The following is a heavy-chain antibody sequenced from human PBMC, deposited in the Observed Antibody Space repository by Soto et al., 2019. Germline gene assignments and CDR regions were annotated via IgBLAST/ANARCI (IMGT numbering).Heavy chain of an antibody. CDR1: GVHVSLYSAA. CDR3: ARGVGATRLYAFYI. Sequence: SETLPLICDSAGVHVSLYSAAWNWIRQSPSLGLKWLGRTYYMSKGYNDYSVSVKSRITINPDTSKNQFSLQLNSVTPEDTAGDYCARGVGATRLYAFYIWGQGHRVTVS. D-gene: IGHD1-26*01. J-gene: IGHJ3*02. CDR2: TYYMSKGYN. V-gene: IGHV6-1*01.